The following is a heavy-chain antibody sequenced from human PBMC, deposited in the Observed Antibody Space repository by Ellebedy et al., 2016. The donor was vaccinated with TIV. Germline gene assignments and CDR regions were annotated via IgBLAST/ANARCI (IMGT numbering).Heavy chain of an antibody. CDR1: GFTFSSYA. J-gene: IGHJ4*02. D-gene: IGHD3-10*01. CDR2: ISGSGGST. CDR3: AKEWSTDSGWFGEFDS. Sequence: GESLKISCAASGFTFSSYAMSWVRQAPGKGLEWVSAISGSGGSTYYADSVKGRFTISRDNSKNTLYLQMNSLRAEDTAVYYCAKEWSTDSGWFGEFDSWGQGTLVTVSS. V-gene: IGHV3-23*01.